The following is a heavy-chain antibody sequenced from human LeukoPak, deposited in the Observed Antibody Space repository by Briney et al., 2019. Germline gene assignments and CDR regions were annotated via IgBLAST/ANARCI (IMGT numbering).Heavy chain of an antibody. V-gene: IGHV4-34*01. CDR2: INHSGST. Sequence: SETLSLTCAVYGGSFSSHYWSWIRQPPGKGLEWIGEINHSGSTNYNPSLKSRVTISVDTSKNQFSLKLNSVTAADTAVYYCARGSAFDIWGQGTMVTVSS. CDR1: GGSFSSHY. J-gene: IGHJ3*02. CDR3: ARGSAFDI.